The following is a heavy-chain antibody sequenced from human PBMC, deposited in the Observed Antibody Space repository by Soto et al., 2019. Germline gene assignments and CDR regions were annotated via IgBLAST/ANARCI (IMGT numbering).Heavy chain of an antibody. J-gene: IGHJ6*02. Sequence: ASVKVSCKASGYTFTTYYMHWVRQAPGQGLEWMGLINPSDDSTTYAQKFQGRVTMTRDTSTSTVYMELSSLRSEDTAMYYCARRLLWFGANGGVDVWGQGATVTVSS. V-gene: IGHV1-46*01. D-gene: IGHD3-10*01. CDR1: GYTFTTYY. CDR3: ARRLLWFGANGGVDV. CDR2: INPSDDST.